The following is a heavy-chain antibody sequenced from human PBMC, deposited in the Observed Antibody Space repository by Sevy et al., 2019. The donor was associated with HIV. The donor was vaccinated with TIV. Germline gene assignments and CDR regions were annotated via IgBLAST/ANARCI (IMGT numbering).Heavy chain of an antibody. V-gene: IGHV4-39*01. CDR2: IYYSGST. D-gene: IGHD6-19*01. J-gene: IGHJ4*02. CDR3: ASLSFITNRSGWSTSPFDY. CDR1: GGSISSSSYY. Sequence: SETLSLTCTVSGGSISSSSYYWGWIRQPPGKGLEWIGSIYYSGSTYYNPSLKSRVTISVDTSKNQFSLKLSSVTAADTAVYYCASLSFITNRSGWSTSPFDYWGQGTLVTVSS.